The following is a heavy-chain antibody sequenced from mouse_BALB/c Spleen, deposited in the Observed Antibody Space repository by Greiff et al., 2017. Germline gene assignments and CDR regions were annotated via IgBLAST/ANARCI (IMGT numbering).Heavy chain of an antibody. CDR3: ARGSTMITTGFAY. Sequence: EVKVVESGGGLVQPGESLKLSCESNEYEFPSHDMSWVRKTPEKRLELVAAINSDGGSTYYPDSVKGRFTISRDNAKNNLYLQMSSLKSEDTAMYYCARGSTMITTGFAYWGQGTLVTVSA. J-gene: IGHJ3*01. D-gene: IGHD2-4*01. CDR2: INSDGGST. CDR1: EYEFPSHD. V-gene: IGHV5-2*03.